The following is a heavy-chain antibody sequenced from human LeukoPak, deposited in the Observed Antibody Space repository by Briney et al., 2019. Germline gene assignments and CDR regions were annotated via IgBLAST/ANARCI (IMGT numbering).Heavy chain of an antibody. Sequence: GGSLTLSCAASGFTVSSNYMSWVRQAPGKGLEWFSVIYSGGSTNYADSVKGRFTISRDNSKNTLYLQMNSLRAEDTAVYYCARGSILVAEWAADYWGQGTLVTVSS. V-gene: IGHV3-53*01. D-gene: IGHD6-19*01. CDR2: IYSGGST. CDR3: ARGSILVAEWAADY. CDR1: GFTVSSNY. J-gene: IGHJ4*02.